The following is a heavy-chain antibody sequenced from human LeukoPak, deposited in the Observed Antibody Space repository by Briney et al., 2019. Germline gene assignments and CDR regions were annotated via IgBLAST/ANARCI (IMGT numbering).Heavy chain of an antibody. CDR3: AKPLEGYYYDSSGPAAFDI. V-gene: IGHV3-23*01. Sequence: GGSLRLSCAASGFTFNSYSMSWVRQAPGRGLEWVSAISGSGGRTYYVDSVKGRFTISRDNSKNTLYLQMNSLRAEDTAVYYCAKPLEGYYYDSSGPAAFDIWGQGTMVTVSS. CDR2: ISGSGGRT. J-gene: IGHJ3*02. CDR1: GFTFNSYS. D-gene: IGHD3-22*01.